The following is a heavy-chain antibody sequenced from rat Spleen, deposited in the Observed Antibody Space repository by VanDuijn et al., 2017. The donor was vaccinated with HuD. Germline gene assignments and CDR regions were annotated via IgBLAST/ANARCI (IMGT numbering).Heavy chain of an antibody. J-gene: IGHJ2*01. D-gene: IGHD1-1*01. CDR1: GYSITSGYG. CDR3: AGRGLQSYYFYS. CDR2: INSAGST. Sequence: EVQLQESGPGLVKPSQSLSLTCSVTGYSITSGYGWNWIRKFPGNKLEWMGYINSAGSTNYNPPLKSQISITRDTSKNQFFLQLTSVTTAETATYYCAGRGLQSYYFYSWGQGVTVTVSS. V-gene: IGHV3-3*01.